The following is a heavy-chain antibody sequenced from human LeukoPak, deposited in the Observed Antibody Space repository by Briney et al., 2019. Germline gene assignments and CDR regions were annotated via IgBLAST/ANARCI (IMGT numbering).Heavy chain of an antibody. V-gene: IGHV3-21*01. Sequence: GGSLRLSCATSGFTFSSYSMNWVRQAPGKGLGWVSSISSSSDYIYYADSVKGRFAISRDNAKNSLYLQMNSLRAEDTAVYYCARALHFDWLSAYWGQGTLVTVSS. CDR2: ISSSSDYI. J-gene: IGHJ4*02. CDR3: ARALHFDWLSAY. D-gene: IGHD3-9*01. CDR1: GFTFSSYS.